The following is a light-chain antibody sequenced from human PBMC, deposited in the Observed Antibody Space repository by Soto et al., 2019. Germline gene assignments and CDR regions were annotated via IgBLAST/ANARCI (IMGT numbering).Light chain of an antibody. V-gene: IGLV1-40*01. CDR1: SSNIGAGYD. CDR2: NNN. J-gene: IGLJ1*01. Sequence: QSVLTQPPSVSGAPGQRVTISCTGSSSNIGAGYDVHWYQQLPGTAPKLLIYNNNQRPSGVPDRFSGSKSGASASLAISGLRSEDEADYYCSTWDDTLDAYVFGTGTKLTVL. CDR3: STWDDTLDAYV.